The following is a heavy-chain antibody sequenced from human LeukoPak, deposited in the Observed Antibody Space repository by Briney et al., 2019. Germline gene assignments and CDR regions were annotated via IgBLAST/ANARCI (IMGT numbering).Heavy chain of an antibody. CDR3: AREWELPRAGGYYFDF. J-gene: IGHJ4*02. CDR2: ISSSSSTI. D-gene: IGHD1-26*01. Sequence: GGSLRLSCAASGFTFSSYSMNWVRQAPGKGLEWVSYISSSSSTIHYADSVKGRFTISRDNAKNSLYMQMNSLKTEDTAVYYCAREWELPRAGGYYFDFWGQGTLVTVSS. V-gene: IGHV3-48*04. CDR1: GFTFSSYS.